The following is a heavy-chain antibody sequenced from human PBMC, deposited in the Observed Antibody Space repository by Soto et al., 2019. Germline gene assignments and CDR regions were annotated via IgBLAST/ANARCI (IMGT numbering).Heavy chain of an antibody. CDR3: ARDFSNGHYSTNYFYYYLDV. D-gene: IGHD2-21*01. CDR1: GSSLNTNA. CDR2: ISGSGGRT. J-gene: IGHJ6*03. Sequence: GGSLRLSCAASGSSLNTNAIHWVRQAPGEGLEWVSGISGSGGRTYYADSLKGRLIVSRDNSKNIVYLHMNSLRAEDTAVYYCARDFSNGHYSTNYFYYYLDVWGKGTTVTVSS. V-gene: IGHV3-23*01.